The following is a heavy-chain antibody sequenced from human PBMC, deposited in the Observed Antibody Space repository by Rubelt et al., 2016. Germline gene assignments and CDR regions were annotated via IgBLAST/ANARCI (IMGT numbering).Heavy chain of an antibody. V-gene: IGHV1-18*01. D-gene: IGHD3-22*01. J-gene: IGHJ4*02. CDR2: ISAYNGNT. CDR1: GYTFTSYG. CDR3: ARFAIGGHSSGYLFDY. Sequence: QVQLVQSGAEVKKPGASVKVSCKASGYTFTSYGISWVRQAPGQGLEWMGWISAYNGNTNYAQKLQGRVTRTTDTSTSTAYMELRSLRSDDTAVYYCARFAIGGHSSGYLFDYWGQGTLVTVSS.